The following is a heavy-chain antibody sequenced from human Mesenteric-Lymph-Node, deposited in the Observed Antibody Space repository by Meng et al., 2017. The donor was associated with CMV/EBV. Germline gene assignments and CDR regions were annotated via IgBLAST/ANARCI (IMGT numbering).Heavy chain of an antibody. D-gene: IGHD4-11*01. CDR3: AKDFSVNSNGCFDY. CDR1: GFTCSSEG. V-gene: IGHV3-30*18. CDR2: ISYDGSNK. J-gene: IGHJ4*02. Sequence: ACGFTCSSEGMHWVRQAPGKGLEWVAVISYDGSNKYYADSVKGRFTISRDNSKNTLYLQMNSLRAEDTAVYYCAKDFSVNSNGCFDYWGQGTLVTVSS.